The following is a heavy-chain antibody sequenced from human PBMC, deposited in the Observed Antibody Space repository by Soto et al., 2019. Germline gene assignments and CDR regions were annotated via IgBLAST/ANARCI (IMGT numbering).Heavy chain of an antibody. CDR3: AKERAVAV. Sequence: EVQLLEAGGGLVQPGGSLRLSCAASGFTFSSYTMNWVRQAPGKGLEWVSSISGSGGSTYYADSVKGRFTISRDNPKNTLYLQMSSLRAEDTAVYYCAKERAVAVWGQGTLVTVSS. D-gene: IGHD6-19*01. V-gene: IGHV3-23*01. J-gene: IGHJ4*02. CDR1: GFTFSSYT. CDR2: ISGSGGST.